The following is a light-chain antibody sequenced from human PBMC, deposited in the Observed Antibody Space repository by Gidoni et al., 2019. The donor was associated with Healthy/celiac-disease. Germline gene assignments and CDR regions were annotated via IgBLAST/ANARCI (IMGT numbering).Light chain of an antibody. CDR2: GAS. CDR1: QSVSSN. V-gene: IGKV3-15*01. Sequence: EIVMTPSRATLSVSPGERATHSCRASQSVSSNLAWYHQKPGQAPRLLISGASTRATGIPARFSGSGSGTEFTLTISSLQSEDFAVYYCQQYNNWPPLTFGGGTKVEIK. J-gene: IGKJ4*01. CDR3: QQYNNWPPLT.